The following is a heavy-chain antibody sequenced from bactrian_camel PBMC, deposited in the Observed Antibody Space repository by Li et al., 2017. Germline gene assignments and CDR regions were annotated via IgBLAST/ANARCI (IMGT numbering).Heavy chain of an antibody. CDR1: GDTYSRYC. CDR2: IDDDGIT. V-gene: IGHV3S6*01. J-gene: IGHJ6*01. CDR3: AAGATGYLGSRCPPHFGT. Sequence: HVQLVESGGSSVQAGGSLTLSCTASGDTYSRYCITWFRQAPGKEREGVATIDDDGITSYIDSVKGRFTLSQDNAKNTLYLQMNSLKPEDTAMYYCAAGATGYLGSRCPPHFGTWGQGTQVTVS. D-gene: IGHD6*01.